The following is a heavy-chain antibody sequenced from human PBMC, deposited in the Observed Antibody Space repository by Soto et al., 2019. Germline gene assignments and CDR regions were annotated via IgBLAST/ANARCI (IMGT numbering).Heavy chain of an antibody. Sequence: EVQLLESGGGLRQPGGSLRLSCAASGFTFSSYAMTWDRQAPGRGLEWVSAISGTGSPTYYADSVKGRFTISRDNSKNTLYLQMNSLRADDMAVYYCARDMSGGTYNYYYGMDVWGQGTTVTVSS. D-gene: IGHD1-26*01. CDR2: ISGTGSPT. V-gene: IGHV3-23*01. CDR1: GFTFSSYA. CDR3: ARDMSGGTYNYYYGMDV. J-gene: IGHJ6*02.